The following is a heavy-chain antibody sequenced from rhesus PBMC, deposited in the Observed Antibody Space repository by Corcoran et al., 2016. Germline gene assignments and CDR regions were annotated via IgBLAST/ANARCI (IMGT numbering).Heavy chain of an antibody. CDR2: IDGNSGST. J-gene: IGHJ5-1*01. CDR3: VRSPYFNNYKRFDV. CDR1: GVSISSFR. V-gene: IGHV4-80*01. Sequence: QVQLQESGPGLVKPSETLSLTCAVSGVSISSFRWSWVRRPPGRGLEWIGEIDGNSGSTYYDPSLKSRVTISKDTSKDQLSLRLNSMTAADTAVYYCVRSPYFNNYKRFDVWGPGVLVTVSS. D-gene: IGHD2-2*01.